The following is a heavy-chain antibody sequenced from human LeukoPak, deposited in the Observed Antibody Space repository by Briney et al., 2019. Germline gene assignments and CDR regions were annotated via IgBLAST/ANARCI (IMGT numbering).Heavy chain of an antibody. D-gene: IGHD3-10*01. CDR2: IYYSGST. CDR1: GGSISSSSYY. CDR3: ARGGSTSYREFLYNWFDP. V-gene: IGHV4-39*07. J-gene: IGHJ5*02. Sequence: PSETLSLTCTVSGGSISSSSYYWGWIRQPPGKGLEWIGSIYYSGSTYYNPSLKSRVTVSVDTSKNRFSLKLSSVTAADTAVYYCARGGSTSYREFLYNWFDPWGQGTLVTVSS.